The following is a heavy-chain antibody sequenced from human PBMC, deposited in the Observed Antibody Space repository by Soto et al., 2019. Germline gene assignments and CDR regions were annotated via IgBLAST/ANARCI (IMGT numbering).Heavy chain of an antibody. V-gene: IGHV3-30*18. J-gene: IGHJ5*02. CDR2: ISYDGSNK. CDR1: GFTFSSYG. Sequence: GGSLRLSCAASGFTFSSYGMHWVRQAPGKGLEWVAVISYDGSNKYYADSVEGRFTISRDNSKNTLYLQMNSLRAEDTAVYYCAKAPHYYDSSGLFDPWGQGTLVTVSS. CDR3: AKAPHYYDSSGLFDP. D-gene: IGHD3-22*01.